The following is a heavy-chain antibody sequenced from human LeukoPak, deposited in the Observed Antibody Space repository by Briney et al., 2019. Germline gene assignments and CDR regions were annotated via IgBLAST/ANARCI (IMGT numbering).Heavy chain of an antibody. CDR1: GGSISSYY. V-gene: IGHV4-59*01. Sequence: SETLSLTCTVSGGSISSYYWSWIRQPPGKGLEWIGYIYYSGSTNYNPSLKSRVTISVDTSKNQFSLKLSPVTAADTAVYYCARGGIAAAGQGWFDPWGQGTLVTVSS. CDR2: IYYSGST. J-gene: IGHJ5*02. CDR3: ARGGIAAAGQGWFDP. D-gene: IGHD6-13*01.